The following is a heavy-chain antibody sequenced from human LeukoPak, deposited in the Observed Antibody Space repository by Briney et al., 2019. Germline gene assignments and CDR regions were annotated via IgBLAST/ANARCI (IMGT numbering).Heavy chain of an antibody. V-gene: IGHV4-59*01. CDR1: GGSIGSYY. D-gene: IGHD3-3*01. Sequence: PSETLSLTCTVSGGSIGSYYWSWIRQPPGKGLEWIGYIYYSGSTNYNPSLKSRVTISVDTSKNQFSLKLSSVTAADTAVYYCARGIRFLEWSYFDYWGQGTLVTVSS. J-gene: IGHJ4*02. CDR3: ARGIRFLEWSYFDY. CDR2: IYYSGST.